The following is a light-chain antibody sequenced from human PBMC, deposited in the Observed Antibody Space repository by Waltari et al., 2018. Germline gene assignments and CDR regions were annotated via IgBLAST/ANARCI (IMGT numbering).Light chain of an antibody. V-gene: IGKV2-28*01. CDR3: MQALQSPAT. Sequence: DIVMTQSPLSLSVTPGEPASISCRSSQSLLHSNGYTYFDWYLQKPGQSPQVLIYLGSNRASGVPDRFSGSGSGTDFTLKISRVEAGDVGVYYCMQALQSPATFGGGTKVEIK. CDR1: QSLLHSNGYTY. CDR2: LGS. J-gene: IGKJ4*01.